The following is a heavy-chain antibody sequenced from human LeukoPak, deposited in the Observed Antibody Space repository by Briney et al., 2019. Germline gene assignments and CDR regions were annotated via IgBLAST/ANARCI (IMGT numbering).Heavy chain of an antibody. CDR1: GFTFSTYA. Sequence: GGSLRLSCAASGFTFSTYAMHWVPQAPGKGLRGVAVTSYEGRNKYYADSVKGRFTISRDNSKNTLYLQMNSLRAEDTAVYYCARDSDIVVVPAAIGYWGQGTLVTVSS. CDR3: ARDSDIVVVPAAIGY. D-gene: IGHD2-2*01. J-gene: IGHJ4*02. CDR2: TSYEGRNK. V-gene: IGHV3-30*01.